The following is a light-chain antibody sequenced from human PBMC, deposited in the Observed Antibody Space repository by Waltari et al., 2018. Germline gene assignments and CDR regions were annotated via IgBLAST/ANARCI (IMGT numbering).Light chain of an antibody. J-gene: IGLJ1*01. V-gene: IGLV2-8*01. CDR1: SSDVGGVNS. CDR3: SSDGVNNDFYV. CDR2: EVS. Sequence: QSALTQPPSASGSPGQSVTISCTGASSDVGGVNSVSWYQQHPGKAPRLMIYEVSKRPSGVPDRFSGSKSGNTASLTVSGRQAEDEADYYGSSDGVNNDFYVFGSGTKVTVL.